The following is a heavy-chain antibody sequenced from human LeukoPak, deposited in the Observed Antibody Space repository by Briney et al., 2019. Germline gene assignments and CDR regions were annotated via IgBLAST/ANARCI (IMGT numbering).Heavy chain of an antibody. V-gene: IGHV4-34*01. CDR1: GGSFSDYY. D-gene: IGHD3-16*01. Sequence: SETLSLTCAVYGGSFSDYYWNWIRQAPGKGLEWIGEINHSGSTYYNPSLKSRVTISIDTSKNQFSLILSSVTAADTAVYYCARHYGPWGQGTLVTVSS. CDR3: ARHYGP. CDR2: INHSGST. J-gene: IGHJ4*02.